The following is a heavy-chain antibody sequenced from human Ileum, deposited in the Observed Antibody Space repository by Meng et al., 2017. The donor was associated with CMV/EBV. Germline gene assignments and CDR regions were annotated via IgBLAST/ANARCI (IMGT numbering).Heavy chain of an antibody. D-gene: IGHD6-13*01. CDR1: GDSVSSNSAA. Sequence: QVQLHLSGPALGNSSQTISLTRATSGDSVSSNSAAWNWIRQSPSRGLVWLGRTYYRSKWYYDYAVSVKSRITINPDTSQNQFSLHLNSMTPEDTAVYYCGREESISAADINRGFDYWGQGSLVTVSS. V-gene: IGHV6-1*01. CDR2: TYYRSKWYY. J-gene: IGHJ4*02. CDR3: GREESISAADINRGFDY.